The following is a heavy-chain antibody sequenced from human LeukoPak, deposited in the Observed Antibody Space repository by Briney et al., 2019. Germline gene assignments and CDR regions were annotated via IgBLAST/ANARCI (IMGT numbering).Heavy chain of an antibody. CDR3: ARDLVSMATILPPDGLDI. D-gene: IGHD5-24*01. CDR2: LNPHSGDT. CDR1: GYTFTDYY. Sequence: GASVKLTRQASGYTFTDYYVHWGRHPPGQGLEWMCGLNPHSGDTEYAQKFRGRVTMTRDASISTAYMDLSSLTSDDTAVYYCARDLVSMATILPPDGLDIWGQGTLVTVSS. J-gene: IGHJ3*02. V-gene: IGHV1-2*02.